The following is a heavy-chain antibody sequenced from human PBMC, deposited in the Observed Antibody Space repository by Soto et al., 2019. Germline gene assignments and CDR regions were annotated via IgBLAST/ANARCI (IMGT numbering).Heavy chain of an antibody. J-gene: IGHJ6*02. D-gene: IGHD2-2*01. CDR3: VGYPFAAHGSSTTSAYYYYGMDV. V-gene: IGHV1-69*01. Sequence: QVQLVQSGAEFKKPGSSVKVSCKASGGTFSSYAISWVRQAPGQGLEWMGGIIPIFGTANYAQKFHRRVTITAVYSTSSAFMGLSSLISEDSAVYYCVGYPFAAHGSSTTSAYYYYGMDVLGQGTMVTVSS. CDR2: IIPIFGTA. CDR1: GGTFSSYA.